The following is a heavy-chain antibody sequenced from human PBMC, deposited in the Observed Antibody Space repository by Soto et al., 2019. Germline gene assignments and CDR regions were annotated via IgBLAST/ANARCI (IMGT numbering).Heavy chain of an antibody. CDR3: AKNPESYAWGLEGYCDY. CDR2: ISCDGSDK. CDR1: GFTFSSYG. J-gene: IGHJ4*02. V-gene: IGHV3-30*18. Sequence: QVQLVESGGGVVQPGRSLRVSCAASGFTFSSYGMNWVRQAPGKGLEWVAIISCDGSDKYYADSVKGRFTISRDNSKNTLYLQMNSLRGEDTAVYYCAKNPESYAWGLEGYCDYWGQGTQVTVSS. D-gene: IGHD3-16*01.